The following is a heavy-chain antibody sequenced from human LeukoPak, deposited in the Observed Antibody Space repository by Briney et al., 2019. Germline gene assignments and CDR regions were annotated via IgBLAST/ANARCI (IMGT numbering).Heavy chain of an antibody. D-gene: IGHD3-10*01. CDR1: GFTFSSYA. Sequence: GGSLRLSCAASGFTFSSYAMSWVRQAPGKGLEWVSAISGSGGSTYYADSVKGRFTISRDTSKNPLYLQMNSLRAEDTAVYYCAKDGYYYGSGSYSYWGQGTLVTVSS. V-gene: IGHV3-23*01. CDR2: ISGSGGST. J-gene: IGHJ4*02. CDR3: AKDGYYYGSGSYSY.